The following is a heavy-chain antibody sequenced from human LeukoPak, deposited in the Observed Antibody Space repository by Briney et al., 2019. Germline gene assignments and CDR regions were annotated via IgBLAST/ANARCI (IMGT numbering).Heavy chain of an antibody. V-gene: IGHV4-34*01. CDR2: INHSGYT. Sequence: SSETLSLTCAVSGVPFSNHYWSWVRQSPRQGLEWIGEINHSGYTNYNPSLKSRVTMSIDTSKNQFSLILTSVTAADAGVYYCTRAVAGHPDWGQGTLVTVSS. CDR1: GVPFSNHY. CDR3: TRAVAGHPD. J-gene: IGHJ4*02. D-gene: IGHD6-19*01.